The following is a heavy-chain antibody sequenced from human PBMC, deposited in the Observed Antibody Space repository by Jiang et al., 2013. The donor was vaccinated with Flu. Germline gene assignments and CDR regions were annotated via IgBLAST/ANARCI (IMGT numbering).Heavy chain of an antibody. CDR1: GYTFASHG. CDR2: ISPYNGFT. D-gene: IGHD2-8*02. Sequence: KASGYTFASHGINWVRQAPGQGLEWMGWISPYNGFTNYAQNLQGRVTMTTDTSTSTAYVELRSLRSDDTAVYYCARVSGGAPVYYFDYWGQGVLVTVSS. CDR3: ARVSGGAPVYYFDY. V-gene: IGHV1-18*01. J-gene: IGHJ4*02.